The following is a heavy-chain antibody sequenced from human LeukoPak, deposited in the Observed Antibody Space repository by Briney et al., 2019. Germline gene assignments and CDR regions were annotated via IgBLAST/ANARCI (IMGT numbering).Heavy chain of an antibody. D-gene: IGHD2-2*01. J-gene: IGHJ6*03. CDR1: GFTFSSYW. Sequence: PGGSLRLSCAASGFTFSSYWMTWVRQAPGKGLEWVANIKEDGSEKYYVDSVKGRFTISRDNAKNTLYLQMNSLRAEDTAVYYCARDSYAAFRYYYYYMDVWGKGTTVTVSS. CDR2: IKEDGSEK. CDR3: ARDSYAAFRYYYYYMDV. V-gene: IGHV3-7*01.